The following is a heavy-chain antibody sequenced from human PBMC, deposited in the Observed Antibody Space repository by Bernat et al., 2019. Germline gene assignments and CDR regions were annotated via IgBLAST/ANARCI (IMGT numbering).Heavy chain of an antibody. CDR3: TRDGGGGAFDI. Sequence: EVQLVESGGGLVKPGRSLTLSCTTSGFTFGDYAMSWFRQAPGKGLEWVGFTGTKAYGGTTEYAASVKGRFTISRDDSKSIAYLQMNSLETEDIAVYYCTRDGGGGAFDIWGQGTLVTVSS. J-gene: IGHJ3*02. CDR2: TGTKAYGGTT. V-gene: IGHV3-49*05. D-gene: IGHD3-16*01. CDR1: GFTFGDYA.